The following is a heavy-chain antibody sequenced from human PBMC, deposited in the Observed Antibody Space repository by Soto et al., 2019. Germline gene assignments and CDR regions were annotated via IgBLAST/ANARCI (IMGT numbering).Heavy chain of an antibody. V-gene: IGHV3-23*01. Sequence: GGSLRLSCAASGFTFSSYAMSWVRQAPGKGLEWVSAISGSGGSTYYADSVKGRFTISRDNSKNTLYLQMNSLRAEDTAVYYCAKAEKDCSGGSCYLFHYYYYMDVWGKGTTVTVSS. CDR2: ISGSGGST. CDR3: AKAEKDCSGGSCYLFHYYYYMDV. D-gene: IGHD2-15*01. CDR1: GFTFSSYA. J-gene: IGHJ6*03.